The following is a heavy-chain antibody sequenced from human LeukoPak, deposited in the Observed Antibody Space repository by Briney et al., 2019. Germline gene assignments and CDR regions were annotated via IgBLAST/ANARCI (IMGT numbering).Heavy chain of an antibody. J-gene: IGHJ1*01. CDR1: GYTFSSYW. V-gene: IGHV3-74*01. D-gene: IGHD3-16*01. CDR3: GRAFPPLRTSSAGDL. CDR2: ISTDVSTT. Sequence: GGSLRLSCTASGYTFSSYWMHWVRQAPGKGLVWVSRISTDVSTTTYADSVTGRFTISRDNAKNTLYLQMDSLGVEDTAVYYCGRAFPPLRTSSAGDLWGQGALVIVSS.